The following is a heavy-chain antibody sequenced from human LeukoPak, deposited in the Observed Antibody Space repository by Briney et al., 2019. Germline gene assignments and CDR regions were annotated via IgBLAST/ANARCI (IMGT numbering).Heavy chain of an antibody. D-gene: IGHD6-19*01. V-gene: IGHV4-59*08. CDR3: ATLHSSGWYGSYNGCDP. CDR1: GGSIRHHY. Sequence: SEALPLTCIVSGGSIRHHYGSCIGQPPGKGLAWIGYLYYTGSTNYSRALKNRVPISGDMSKTQFSLKLTSLTAADTAVYYRATLHSSGWYGSYNGCDPWGQGTLVTVSS. CDR2: LYYTGST. J-gene: IGHJ5*02.